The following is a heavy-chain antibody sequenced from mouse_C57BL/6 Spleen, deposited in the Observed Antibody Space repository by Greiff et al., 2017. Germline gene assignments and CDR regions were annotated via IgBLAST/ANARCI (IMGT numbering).Heavy chain of an antibody. J-gene: IGHJ2*01. V-gene: IGHV5-4*01. CDR2: ISDGGSYT. CDR1: GFTFSSYA. D-gene: IGHD1-1*01. Sequence: EVKVVESGGGLVKPGGSLKLSCAASGFTFSSYAMSWVRQTPEKRLEWVATISDGGSYTYYPDNVKGRFTISRDNAKNNLYLQMSHLKSEDTAMYYCAREIGYYGSRYFDYWGQGTTLTVSS. CDR3: AREIGYYGSRYFDY.